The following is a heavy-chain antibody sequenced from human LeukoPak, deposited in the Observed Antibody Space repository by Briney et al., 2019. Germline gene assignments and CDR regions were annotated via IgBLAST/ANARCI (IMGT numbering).Heavy chain of an antibody. D-gene: IGHD5-18*01. CDR1: GGSFSGYY. J-gene: IGHJ4*02. CDR2: INHSGST. V-gene: IGHV4-34*01. Sequence: SETLSLTCAVYGGSFSGYYWSWIRQPPGKGLEWIGEINHSGSTNYNPSLRSRVTISVDTSKNQFSLKLSSVTAADTAVYYCARGGRYSYGLRYWGQGTLVTVSS. CDR3: ARGGRYSYGLRY.